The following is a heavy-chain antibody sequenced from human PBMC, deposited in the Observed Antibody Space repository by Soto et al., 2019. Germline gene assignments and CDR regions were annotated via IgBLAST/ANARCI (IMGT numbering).Heavy chain of an antibody. J-gene: IGHJ6*02. D-gene: IGHD2-8*01. CDR1: GYTFTRYG. CDR3: AKNGQPPYYYYGMDV. Sequence: ASVKVSCKASGYTFTRYGIRWVRQAPGQGLEWMGWISGYNGDTKYAQKFQGRVTMTVDTSTTTAYMELRSLTSDDRAVYYCAKNGQPPYYYYGMDVWGQGTTVTV. CDR2: ISGYNGDT. V-gene: IGHV1-18*01.